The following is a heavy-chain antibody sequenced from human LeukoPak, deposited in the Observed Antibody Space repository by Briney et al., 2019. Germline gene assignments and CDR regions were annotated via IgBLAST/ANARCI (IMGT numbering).Heavy chain of an antibody. V-gene: IGHV1-2*06. J-gene: IGHJ4*02. CDR1: GYTFTGYY. D-gene: IGHD3-22*01. CDR3: ATDSGYYDSSGYSDY. CDR2: INPGSGGT. Sequence: RASVRVSCKASGYTFTGYYIHWVRQAPGQGLEWMGRINPGSGGTNYAQKFQGRVAMTRDTSISTAYMELSRLRSDDTAVYYCATDSGYYDSSGYSDYWGQGTLVTVSS.